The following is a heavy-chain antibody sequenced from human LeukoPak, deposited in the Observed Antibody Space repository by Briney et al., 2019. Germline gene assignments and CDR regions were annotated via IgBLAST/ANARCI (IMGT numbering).Heavy chain of an antibody. V-gene: IGHV1-18*01. Sequence: ASVKVSCKASGYTFTTYGVTWVRQAPGQGLEWMGWTSTYNGNTVYAQKFQGRLTVTTDTSTSTVYMELRGLRSDDTAAYYCARVHSNNWYQSDYWGQGTLVTVSS. J-gene: IGHJ4*02. D-gene: IGHD6-13*01. CDR1: GYTFTTYG. CDR3: ARVHSNNWYQSDY. CDR2: TSTYNGNT.